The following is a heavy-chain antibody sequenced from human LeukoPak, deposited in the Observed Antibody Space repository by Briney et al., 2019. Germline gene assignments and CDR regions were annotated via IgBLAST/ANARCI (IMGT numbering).Heavy chain of an antibody. CDR2: IYPDDSDT. V-gene: IGHV5-51*01. CDR3: AGHSHPGETRGGYFDL. D-gene: IGHD3-16*01. CDR1: GYSFTTYW. Sequence: GESLKISCKGSGYSFTTYWIGWVRQMPGKGLEWMGIIYPDDSDTKCSPSFQGQVTISVDKSISTAYLQWSSLKASDTATYYCAGHSHPGETRGGYFDLWGRGPRVIV. J-gene: IGHJ2*01.